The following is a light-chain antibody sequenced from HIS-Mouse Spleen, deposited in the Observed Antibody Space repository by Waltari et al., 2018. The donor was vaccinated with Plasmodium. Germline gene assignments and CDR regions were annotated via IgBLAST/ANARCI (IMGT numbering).Light chain of an antibody. CDR1: ALPKKY. Sequence: SYELTQPPPVSVSPGQTARITCSGDALPKKYAFWYQQKSGQAPVLVLYGNSKRPAGIPGSFSGASSATMATLTISGGQVEDEADYYCYSTDSSGNHRVFGGGTKLTVL. CDR3: YSTDSSGNHRV. V-gene: IGLV3-10*01. CDR2: GNS. J-gene: IGLJ3*02.